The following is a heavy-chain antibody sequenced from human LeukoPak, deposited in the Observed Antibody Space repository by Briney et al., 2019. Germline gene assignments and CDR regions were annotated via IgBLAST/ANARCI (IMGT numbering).Heavy chain of an antibody. CDR1: GGSISSYY. V-gene: IGHV4-4*09. D-gene: IGHD6-6*01. CDR3: ASIECSSSLYWYFDL. Sequence: SETLSLTCTVSGGSISSYYWSWIRQPPGKGLEWIGYIYTSGSTNYNPSLKSRVTISVDTSKNQFSLKLSSVTAADTAVYYCASIECSSSLYWYFDLWGRGTLVTVSS. CDR2: IYTSGST. J-gene: IGHJ2*01.